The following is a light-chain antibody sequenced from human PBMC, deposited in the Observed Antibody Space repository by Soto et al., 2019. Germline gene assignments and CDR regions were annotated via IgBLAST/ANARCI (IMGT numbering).Light chain of an antibody. Sequence: ENVLTQFPATLSLSPGESATLSCRASEYVRVYLAWYHQKPGQAPRLLMYETSTTAPGIPRRFSGSGSGTDFTISISSLEPEDSGVYYGQQRNDWPALSFGGGTKVEIK. CDR3: QQRNDWPALS. V-gene: IGKV3-11*01. CDR1: EYVRVY. J-gene: IGKJ4*01. CDR2: ETS.